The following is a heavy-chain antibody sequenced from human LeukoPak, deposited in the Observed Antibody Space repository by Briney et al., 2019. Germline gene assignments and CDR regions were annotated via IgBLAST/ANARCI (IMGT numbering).Heavy chain of an antibody. CDR1: GFTFSSYA. J-gene: IGHJ4*02. Sequence: GGSLRLSCAASGFTFSSYAMSWVRQAPGKGLEWVSAISGSGGSTYYADSVKGRFTISRDNSKNTLYLQMNSLRAEDRAVYYCAKTVPYSSSWYDSDYWGQGTLVTVSS. CDR3: AKTVPYSSSWYDSDY. D-gene: IGHD6-13*01. CDR2: ISGSGGST. V-gene: IGHV3-23*01.